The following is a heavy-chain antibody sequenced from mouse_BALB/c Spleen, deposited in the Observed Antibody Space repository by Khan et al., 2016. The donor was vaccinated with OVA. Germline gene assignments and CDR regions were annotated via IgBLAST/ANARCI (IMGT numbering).Heavy chain of an antibody. J-gene: IGHJ3*01. D-gene: IGHD4-1*01. V-gene: IGHV14-3*02. Sequence: VQLKQSGAELVKPGASVKLSCTASGFNIKDTYMHWVKQRPEQGLEWLGRIDPANGNTKYDPKFQGKATITADTSSNTAYLQLSSLTSEDTAVYYCARDYWDVFAYWGQGTLVTVSA. CDR1: GFNIKDTY. CDR2: IDPANGNT. CDR3: ARDYWDVFAY.